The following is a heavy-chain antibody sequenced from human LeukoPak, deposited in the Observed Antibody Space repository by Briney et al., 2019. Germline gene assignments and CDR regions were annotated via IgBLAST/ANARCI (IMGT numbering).Heavy chain of an antibody. CDR3: AMAYSGSWYYFDY. CDR2: IYYSGST. CDR1: GGSIRGYF. J-gene: IGHJ4*02. Sequence: TSETLSLTCTVSGGSIRGYFWTWIRQPPGKGLEWMGYIYYSGSTNYNPSLKSRVTIAVDTSKNQFSLRLNSVTAADTAVYYCAMAYSGSWYYFDYWGQGTLVTVSS. V-gene: IGHV4-59*01. D-gene: IGHD6-13*01.